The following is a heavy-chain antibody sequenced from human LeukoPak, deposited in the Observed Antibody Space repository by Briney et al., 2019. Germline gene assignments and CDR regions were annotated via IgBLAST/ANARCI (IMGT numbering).Heavy chain of an antibody. Sequence: GGSLRLSCVASGFTFSSYAMSWVRQTPGKGLEWVSAISGSGGSTYYADSVKGRFTISRDNSKNTLFLQMNSLRAEDTAPYYCAKSVAIYFYYGLGVWGQGTTVTVSS. CDR3: AKSVAIYFYYGLGV. CDR2: ISGSGGST. V-gene: IGHV3-23*01. CDR1: GFTFSSYA. J-gene: IGHJ6*02. D-gene: IGHD3-3*01.